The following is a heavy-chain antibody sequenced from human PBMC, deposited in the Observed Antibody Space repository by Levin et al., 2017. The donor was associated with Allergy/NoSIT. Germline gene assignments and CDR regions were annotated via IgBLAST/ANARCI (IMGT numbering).Heavy chain of an antibody. CDR2: ISPNNGKT. CDR1: SYTFGSYR. D-gene: IGHD2-15*01. Sequence: ASVKVSCKASSYTFGSYRISWVRQAPGQGLEWMGWISPNNGKTDYAQNVQGRLTLTTDRSTSTAYMELRSLRSDDTAVYYCARDRWPEVAKANYFEYWGQGSLVTVSS. CDR3: ARDRWPEVAKANYFEY. J-gene: IGHJ4*02. V-gene: IGHV1-18*01.